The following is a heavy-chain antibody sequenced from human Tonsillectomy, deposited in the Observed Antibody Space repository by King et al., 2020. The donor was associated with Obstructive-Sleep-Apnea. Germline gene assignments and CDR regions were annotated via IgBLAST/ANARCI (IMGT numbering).Heavy chain of an antibody. D-gene: IGHD3-3*01. CDR2: ISYSGST. CDR1: GGSISSGGYY. J-gene: IGHJ1*01. V-gene: IGHV4-31*03. Sequence: VQLQESGPGLVKPSQTLSLTCTVSGGSISSGGYYWSWIRQHPGKGLEWIGYISYSGSTYYNPSLKSRVTISEDTSKNQFSLKLSSVTAADTAVYYCARSGPEVLRFLEGEYFQHWGQGTLVTVSS. CDR3: ARSGPEVLRFLEGEYFQH.